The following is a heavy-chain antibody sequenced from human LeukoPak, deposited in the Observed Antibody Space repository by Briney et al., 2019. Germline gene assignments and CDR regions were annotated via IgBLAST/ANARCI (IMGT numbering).Heavy chain of an antibody. CDR2: IYYSGST. V-gene: IGHV4-59*08. CDR3: ARPYYDSSGDAFDI. CDR1: GGSISSYY. D-gene: IGHD3-22*01. J-gene: IGHJ3*02. Sequence: PSETLSLTCTVSGGSISSYYWSWIRQPPGKGLEWIGYIYYSGSTNYNPSLKSRVTISVDTSKNQFSLKLSSVTAADTAVYYCARPYYDSSGDAFDIWGQGTMVTVSS.